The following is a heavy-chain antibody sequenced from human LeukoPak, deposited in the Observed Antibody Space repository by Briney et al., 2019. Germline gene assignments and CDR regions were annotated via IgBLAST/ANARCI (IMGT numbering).Heavy chain of an antibody. D-gene: IGHD5-24*01. Sequence: PSQTLSLTCTVSGGSISGYYWSWIRQPPGKGLECIGNIYYSGSTNYNPSLKSRVTISVATSKNQFSLKLSSVTAADTAVYYCARVRGGYKTDAFDIWGQGTMVTVSP. CDR1: GGSISGYY. V-gene: IGHV4-59*01. CDR2: IYYSGST. J-gene: IGHJ3*02. CDR3: ARVRGGYKTDAFDI.